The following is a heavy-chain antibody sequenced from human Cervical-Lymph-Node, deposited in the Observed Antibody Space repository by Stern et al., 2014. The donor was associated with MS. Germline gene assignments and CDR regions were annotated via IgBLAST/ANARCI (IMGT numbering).Heavy chain of an antibody. Sequence: QGQLQESGPGLVKPSETLSLTCTVSGGSISSYYWSWIRQPPGKGLEWIGHIYYSGITNYNPSLKSRVTISIDTSKNQFSLKLSSVTAADTAMYYCARVTNPSIAAPNWFDPWGQGTLVTVSS. CDR1: GGSISSYY. V-gene: IGHV4-59*01. CDR2: IYYSGIT. D-gene: IGHD6-6*01. CDR3: ARVTNPSIAAPNWFDP. J-gene: IGHJ5*02.